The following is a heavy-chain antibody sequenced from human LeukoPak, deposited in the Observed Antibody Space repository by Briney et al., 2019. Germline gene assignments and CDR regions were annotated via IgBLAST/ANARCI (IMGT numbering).Heavy chain of an antibody. V-gene: IGHV4-38-2*02. CDR2: MYHSGST. Sequence: SETLSLTCTVSGYSISSGHYWGWIRQPPGKGLEWIGSMYHSGSTYYNPSLKRRVTMSLDTSKNQFSLKLSSVTAADTAVYYCAKSLYGSGSYYNWFDPWGQGTLVTVSS. CDR3: AKSLYGSGSYYNWFDP. D-gene: IGHD3-10*01. J-gene: IGHJ5*02. CDR1: GYSISSGHY.